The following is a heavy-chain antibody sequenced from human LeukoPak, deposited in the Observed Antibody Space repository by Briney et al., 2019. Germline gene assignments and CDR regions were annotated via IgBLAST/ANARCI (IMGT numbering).Heavy chain of an antibody. J-gene: IGHJ3*02. CDR2: IIPILGIA. CDR1: GGTFSSYA. Sequence: SVKVSCKASGGTFSSYAISWVRQAPGQGLEWMGRIIPILGIANYAQKFQGRVTITADKSTSTAYMELSSLRSEDTAVYYCASSDYDFWSGYAFDIWGQGTMVTVSS. V-gene: IGHV1-69*04. D-gene: IGHD3-3*01. CDR3: ASSDYDFWSGYAFDI.